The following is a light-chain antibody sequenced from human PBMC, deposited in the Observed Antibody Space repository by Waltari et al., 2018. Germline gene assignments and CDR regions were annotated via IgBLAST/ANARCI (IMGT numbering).Light chain of an antibody. Sequence: QSALTQPASVSGSPGQSITTFCSGTSSDVGYYNLVSWYQQHPGKAPKVIIYEVTKRPSGVSNRFSGSKSGNTASLTISGLQAEDEAEYFCCSFAGSVTFVVFGGGTKVTVL. CDR2: EVT. CDR1: SSDVGYYNL. CDR3: CSFAGSVTFVV. V-gene: IGLV2-23*02. J-gene: IGLJ2*01.